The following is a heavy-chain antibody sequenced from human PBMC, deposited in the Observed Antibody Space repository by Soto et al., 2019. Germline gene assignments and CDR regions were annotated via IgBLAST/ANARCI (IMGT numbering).Heavy chain of an antibody. CDR3: ARDVAALYYHNSNYGGLHDF. V-gene: IGHV3-7*01. Sequence: PGGSLRLSCAASGFTFSAYWMSWVRQAPGKGLEWVANIKQDGSEKYYVDSVKGRFTISRDDAKNSLYLQMNSLRADDTAFYYCARDVAALYYHNSNYGGLHDFWGQGTLVTVSS. CDR1: GFTFSAYW. D-gene: IGHD3-22*01. J-gene: IGHJ4*02. CDR2: IKQDGSEK.